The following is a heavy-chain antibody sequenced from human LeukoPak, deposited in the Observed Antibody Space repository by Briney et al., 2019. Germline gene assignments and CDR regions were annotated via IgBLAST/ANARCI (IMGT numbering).Heavy chain of an antibody. D-gene: IGHD3-3*01. J-gene: IGHJ4*02. Sequence: PGGSLRLSCAASGFTFSSYAMSWVRRAPGKGLEWVSAISGSGGSTYYADSVKGRFTISRDNSKNTLYLQMNSLRAEDTAVYYCAKGPNVLRFLQDYWGQGTLVTVSS. CDR2: ISGSGGST. V-gene: IGHV3-23*01. CDR1: GFTFSSYA. CDR3: AKGPNVLRFLQDY.